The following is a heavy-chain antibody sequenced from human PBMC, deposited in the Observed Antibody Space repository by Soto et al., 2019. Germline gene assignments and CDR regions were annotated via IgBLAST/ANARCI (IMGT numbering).Heavy chain of an antibody. V-gene: IGHV3-23*01. D-gene: IGHD3-3*01. CDR2: ISPNGQGI. Sequence: GGSLRLSCGVSGFTVTSNGVSWVRQAPGKGLEWVSAISPNGQGIWYADSVKGRFTISRDNAKNTLYLQMNSLRAEDTAVYYCARGVRFLEWLIDIWGQGTMVTVSS. J-gene: IGHJ3*02. CDR1: GFTVTSNG. CDR3: ARGVRFLEWLIDI.